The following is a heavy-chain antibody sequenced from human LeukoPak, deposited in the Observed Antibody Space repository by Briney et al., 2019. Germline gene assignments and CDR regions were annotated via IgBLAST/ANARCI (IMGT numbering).Heavy chain of an antibody. CDR3: ARGWDIVVVPAAIGDPFDY. CDR1: GGSFSGYY. D-gene: IGHD2-2*01. Sequence: SETLSLTCAVYGGSFSGYYWSWIRQPPGKGLEWIGEINHSGSTNYNPSLKSRVTISVDTSKNQFSLKLRSVTAADTAVYYCARGWDIVVVPAAIGDPFDYWGQGTLVTVSS. CDR2: INHSGST. J-gene: IGHJ4*02. V-gene: IGHV4-34*01.